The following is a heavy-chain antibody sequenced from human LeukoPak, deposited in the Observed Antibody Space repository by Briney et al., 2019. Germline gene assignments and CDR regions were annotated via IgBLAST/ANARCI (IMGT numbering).Heavy chain of an antibody. CDR3: ARDLGSSWYEVGDY. Sequence: SGGSLRLSCAASGFTFSRYSMNWVRQAPGKGLEWVANIKQDGSEKYYVDSVKGRFTISRDNAKNSLYLQMNSLRAEDTAVYYCARDLGSSWYEVGDYWGQGTLVTVSS. CDR1: GFTFSRYS. J-gene: IGHJ4*02. CDR2: IKQDGSEK. V-gene: IGHV3-7*01. D-gene: IGHD6-13*01.